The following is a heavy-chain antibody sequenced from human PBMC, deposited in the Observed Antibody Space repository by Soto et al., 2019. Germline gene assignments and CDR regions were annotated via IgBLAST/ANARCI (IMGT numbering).Heavy chain of an antibody. J-gene: IGHJ4*02. V-gene: IGHV3-30*18. Sequence: QVQLVESGGGVVQPGRSLRLSCAASGFTFSSYGMHWVRQAPGKGLEWVAVISYDGSNKYYADSVKGRFTISRDNSKNTLYLQMNSLRAEDTAVYYCAKDRHYYYDSSGYYYYWGQGTLVTVSS. CDR3: AKDRHYYYDSSGYYYY. CDR2: ISYDGSNK. D-gene: IGHD3-22*01. CDR1: GFTFSSYG.